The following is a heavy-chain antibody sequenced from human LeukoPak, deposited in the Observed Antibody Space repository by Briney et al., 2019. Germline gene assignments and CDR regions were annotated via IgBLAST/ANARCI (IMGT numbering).Heavy chain of an antibody. CDR3: ARAAGGYSTSRFDY. V-gene: IGHV3-30-3*01. J-gene: IGHJ4*02. Sequence: GRSLRLSCAASGFTFSSYAMHWVRQAPGKGLEWVAVISYDGSNKYYADSVKGRFTISRDNFKNTLYLQMNSLRAEDTAVYYCARAAGGYSTSRFDYWGQGTLVTVSS. CDR1: GFTFSSYA. D-gene: IGHD5-12*01. CDR2: ISYDGSNK.